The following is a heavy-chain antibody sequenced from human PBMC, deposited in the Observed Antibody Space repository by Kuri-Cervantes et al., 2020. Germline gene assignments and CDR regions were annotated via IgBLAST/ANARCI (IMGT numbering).Heavy chain of an antibody. V-gene: IGHV3-21*01. Sequence: GGSLRLSCAASGFTFSSYAMSWVRQAPGKGLEWVSSIGGSGQYIYYADSMKGRFTISRDNARESLFLEMNSLRVEDTAVYYCARGRVATDTSFYYGLDVWSRGTTVTVSS. CDR1: GFTFSSYA. D-gene: IGHD2-21*02. J-gene: IGHJ6*02. CDR2: IGGSGQYI. CDR3: ARGRVATDTSFYYGLDV.